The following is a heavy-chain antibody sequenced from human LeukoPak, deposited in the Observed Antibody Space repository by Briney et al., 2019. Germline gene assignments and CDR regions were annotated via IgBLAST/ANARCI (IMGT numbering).Heavy chain of an antibody. CDR3: ARHCGGSTCNWFDH. D-gene: IGHD2-21*01. CDR2: IYYSGST. CDR1: GGSISSSRYY. J-gene: IGHJ5*02. Sequence: SETLSLTCTVSGGSISSSRYYWGWTRQPPGKGLEWIGSIYYSGSTHYNPSVKSRVTISLDTSKNRFSLKLRSVTAADTAVYYRARHCGGSTCNWFDHWGQGTLVTVSS. V-gene: IGHV4-39*01.